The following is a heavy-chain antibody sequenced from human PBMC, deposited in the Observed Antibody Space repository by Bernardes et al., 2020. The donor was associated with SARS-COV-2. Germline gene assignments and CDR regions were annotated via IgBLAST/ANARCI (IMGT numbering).Heavy chain of an antibody. J-gene: IGHJ4*02. CDR3: ARGSGSYDY. D-gene: IGHD3-10*01. Sequence: AAVQVSCKASGYTFTGYYMHWVRQAPGQGLEWMGWITPNSGGTTYAQKFQGWVTMTRDTSISTAYMELSRLRSDDTAVYYCARGSGSYDYWGQGTLVTGSS. CDR2: ITPNSGGT. V-gene: IGHV1-2*04. CDR1: GYTFTGYY.